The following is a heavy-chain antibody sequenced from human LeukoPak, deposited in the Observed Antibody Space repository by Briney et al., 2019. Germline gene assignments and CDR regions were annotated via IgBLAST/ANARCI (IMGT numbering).Heavy chain of an antibody. J-gene: IGHJ4*02. CDR2: RNEDGNKK. CDR3: AGGCTSSSCYDY. CDR1: GFTFSRYW. D-gene: IGHD2-2*01. Sequence: PGGSLRLSCTASGFTFSRYWMGWVRQAPGKGLEWVANRNEDGNKKYYVDSVKGRFTISRDNTKKSLYLQMNSLRPEDTAVYYCAGGCTSSSCYDYWGQGTLVTVSS. V-gene: IGHV3-7*01.